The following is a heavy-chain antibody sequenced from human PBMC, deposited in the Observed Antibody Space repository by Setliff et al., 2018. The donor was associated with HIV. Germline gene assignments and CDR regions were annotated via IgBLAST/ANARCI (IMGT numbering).Heavy chain of an antibody. V-gene: IGHV3-15*01. D-gene: IGHD2-8*01. CDR2: IKRRTDGGTT. CDR1: GFTVTNTW. J-gene: IGHJ4*02. Sequence: GGSLRLSCAASGFTVTNTWMSWVRQAPGKGLEWVGQIKRRTDGGTTDYAAPVKGRFTISRDDSKNTFYLQMDSLKTEDTAVYYRISLYLGYWGQGALVTVSS. CDR3: ISLYLGY.